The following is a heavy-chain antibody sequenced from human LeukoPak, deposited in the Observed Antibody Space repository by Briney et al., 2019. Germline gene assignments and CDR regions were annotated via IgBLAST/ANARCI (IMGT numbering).Heavy chain of an antibody. CDR2: IYTSGST. J-gene: IGHJ5*02. CDR1: GGSISSGSYY. CDR3: ARTSGYSSGWYSP. Sequence: SQTLSLTCTVSGGSISSGSYYWSWIRQPAGKGLEWIGRIYTSGSTNYNPSLKSRVTISVDTSKYQFSLKLSSVTAADTAVYYCARTSGYSSGWYSPWGQGTLVTVSS. V-gene: IGHV4-61*02. D-gene: IGHD6-19*01.